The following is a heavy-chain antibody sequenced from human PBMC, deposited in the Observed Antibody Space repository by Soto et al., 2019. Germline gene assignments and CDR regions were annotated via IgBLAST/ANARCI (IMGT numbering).Heavy chain of an antibody. V-gene: IGHV4-61*01. J-gene: IGHJ6*02. CDR1: GGFVNSDTHS. Sequence: QVQLQESGPGLVKPSETLSLTCTVSGGFVNSDTHSWSWIRQTPGKRLEWIGFIYSGGSTKNPSLRSLFTMSVDTSKNQFSLKLRSVIVADTAVYHCARFVRSCSATTCSTRADVWGQGITVTVSS. CDR2: IYSGGST. CDR3: ARFVRSCSATTCSTRADV. D-gene: IGHD2-2*01.